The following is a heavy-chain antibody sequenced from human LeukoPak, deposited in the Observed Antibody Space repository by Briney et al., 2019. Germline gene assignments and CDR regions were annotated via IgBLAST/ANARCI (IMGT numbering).Heavy chain of an antibody. J-gene: IGHJ4*02. CDR1: GYTFTSYG. V-gene: IGHV1-8*02. CDR3: ARGRGYSGYDYYFDY. Sequence: ASVKVSCKASGYTFTSYGINWVRQAPGQGLEWMGWINPNSGNTGYAQKLQGRVTMTRNTSISTAYMELSSLRSEDTAVYYCARGRGYSGYDYYFDYWGQGTLVTVSS. CDR2: INPNSGNT. D-gene: IGHD5-12*01.